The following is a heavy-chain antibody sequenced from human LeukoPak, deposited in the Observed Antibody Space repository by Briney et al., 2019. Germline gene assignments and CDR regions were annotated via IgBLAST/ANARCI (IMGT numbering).Heavy chain of an antibody. J-gene: IGHJ3*02. CDR1: GGSISSYY. CDR3: ARPYYYDSSGYYVQGAFDI. D-gene: IGHD3-22*01. V-gene: IGHV4-59*08. Sequence: SETLSLTCTVSGGSISSYYWIWIRQPPGKGLEWMGYIYYGGSTNYNPSPKSRVTISLDTSKNNFSPKLRSVKAADTATYYCARPYYYDSSGYYVQGAFDIWGQGTMVTVSS. CDR2: IYYGGST.